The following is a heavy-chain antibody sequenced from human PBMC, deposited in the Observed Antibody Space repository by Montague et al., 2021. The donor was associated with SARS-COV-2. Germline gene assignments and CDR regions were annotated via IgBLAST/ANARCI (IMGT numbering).Heavy chain of an antibody. CDR2: INHSGTT. CDR3: ARWDPQTLTLIGLRGKSASDY. D-gene: IGHD4-23*01. V-gene: IGHV4-34*01. CDR1: GGSFSGYY. Sequence: SETLSLTCAVYGGSFSGYYWTWIRQSPGKGLEWIAEINHSGTTNYNFNPSLGSRVTISVDTSKSRFSLKLSSVTAADTGVYYCARWDPQTLTLIGLRGKSASDYWGQGTLVTVSS. J-gene: IGHJ4*02.